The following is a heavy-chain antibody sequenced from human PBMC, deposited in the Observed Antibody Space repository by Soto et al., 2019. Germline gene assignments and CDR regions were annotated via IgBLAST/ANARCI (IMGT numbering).Heavy chain of an antibody. CDR3: AIRNPTVPAEGEYYGMDF. D-gene: IGHD4-17*01. Sequence: QVQLVQSGAEEKKPGASVKVSCKASGYTFTSYAMHWVRQAPGQRLEWMGWINAGNGNTKYSQKFQGRVTITRDTSASTADRELSSRRSEDTAVYYCAIRNPTVPAEGEYYGMDFGGQGTTVIFSS. CDR1: GYTFTSYA. J-gene: IGHJ6*02. V-gene: IGHV1-3*05. CDR2: INAGNGNT.